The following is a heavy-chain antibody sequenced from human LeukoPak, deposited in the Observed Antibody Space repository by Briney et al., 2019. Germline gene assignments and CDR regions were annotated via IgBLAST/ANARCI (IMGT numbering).Heavy chain of an antibody. J-gene: IGHJ4*02. CDR3: ARKGVSDLYYFDP. V-gene: IGHV4-59*08. CDR1: GGSISSYY. Sequence: MPSETLSLTCTVSGGSISSYYWSWIRQPPGRGLEWMGNIYYSGSTNYNSSLKSRVTISVDTSKNQISLKLRSVTAADTAVYYCARKGVSDLYYFDPWGQGTLVTVSS. CDR2: IYYSGST. D-gene: IGHD3-16*01.